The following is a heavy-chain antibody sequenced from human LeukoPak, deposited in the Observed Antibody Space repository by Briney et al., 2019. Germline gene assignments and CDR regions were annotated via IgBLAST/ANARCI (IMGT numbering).Heavy chain of an antibody. Sequence: SETLSLTCTVSGGSISSSSYYWGWIRQPPGKGLEWIGSIYYSGSTYYNPSLKSRVTISVDTSKNQSSLKLSSVTAADTAVYYCARDLGDGFGEYHPGFDYWGQGTLVTVSS. CDR2: IYYSGST. CDR1: GGSISSSSYY. V-gene: IGHV4-39*07. J-gene: IGHJ4*02. CDR3: ARDLGDGFGEYHPGFDY. D-gene: IGHD3-10*01.